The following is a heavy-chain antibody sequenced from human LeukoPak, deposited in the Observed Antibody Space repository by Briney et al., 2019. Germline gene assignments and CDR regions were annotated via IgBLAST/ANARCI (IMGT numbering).Heavy chain of an antibody. CDR2: IYYSGST. J-gene: IGHJ4*02. CDR1: GGSIRSYH. Sequence: ASETLSLTCTVSGGSIRSYHWSWIRQPPGKGLEWIGYIYYSGSTNYNPSLKSRVTISVDTSKNQFSLKLSSVTAADTAVYYCARRGAVAGNFDYWGQGTLVTVSS. CDR3: ARRGAVAGNFDY. V-gene: IGHV4-59*08. D-gene: IGHD6-19*01.